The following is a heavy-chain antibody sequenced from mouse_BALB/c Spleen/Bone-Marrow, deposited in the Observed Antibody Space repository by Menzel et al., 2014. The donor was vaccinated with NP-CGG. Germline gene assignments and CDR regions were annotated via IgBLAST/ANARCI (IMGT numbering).Heavy chain of an antibody. J-gene: IGHJ2*01. CDR2: IHPNSGNT. V-gene: IGHV1S130*01. CDR1: GYTFTSYW. Sequence: QVQLKESGSVLVRPGASVKLSCKASGYTFTSYWMHWAKQRPGQGLEWIGEIHPNSGNTNYNEKFKGKATLTVDTSSSTAYIDLSSLTSEDSAVYCCARSGFDYWGQGTTLTVSS. CDR3: ARSGFDY. D-gene: IGHD4-1*01.